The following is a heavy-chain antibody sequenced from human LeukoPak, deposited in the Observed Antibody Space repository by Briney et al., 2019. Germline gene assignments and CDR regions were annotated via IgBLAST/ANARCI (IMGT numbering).Heavy chain of an antibody. CDR3: AKDHYWSIDY. J-gene: IGHJ4*02. V-gene: IGHV3-74*01. Sequence: GGSLRLSCAASGFDFSSNWMHWVRHAPGQGLVWVSRIKGDGISTNYADSVKGRFTISRDIAKNTLYLQMNSLRAEDTGVYYCAKDHYWSIDYWGRETLVTVSS. D-gene: IGHD3-3*01. CDR2: IKGDGIST. CDR1: GFDFSSNW.